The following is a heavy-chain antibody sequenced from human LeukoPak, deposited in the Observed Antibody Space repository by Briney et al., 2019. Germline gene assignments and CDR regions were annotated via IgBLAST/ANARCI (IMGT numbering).Heavy chain of an antibody. CDR2: ISRSGSTI. D-gene: IGHD3-3*01. CDR3: ARDPTIYYYYYLDV. V-gene: IGHV3-48*04. CDR1: GFTFSSYA. Sequence: GGSLRLSCAASGFTFSSYAMHWVRQAPGKGLEWVSYISRSGSTIYYAGSVKGRFTISRDNAKNSLYLQMYSLRVEDTAVYYCARDPTIYYYYYLDVWGKGTTVTVSS. J-gene: IGHJ6*03.